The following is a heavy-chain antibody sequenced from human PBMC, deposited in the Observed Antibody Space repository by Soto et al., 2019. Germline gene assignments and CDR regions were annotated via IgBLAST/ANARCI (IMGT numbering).Heavy chain of an antibody. Sequence: EVQLLESGGGLVQPGGSLRLSCAASGFSFSRFAMSWVRQAPGKGLEWVSGIGDSGGTTYYADSVKGRVTISIDNTKNTLFLQMNSLRAEDTAVYYCAKESLGDYYYYGMDVWGQGATVTVSS. CDR1: GFSFSRFA. J-gene: IGHJ6*02. V-gene: IGHV3-23*01. CDR2: IGDSGGTT. D-gene: IGHD2-15*01. CDR3: AKESLGDYYYYGMDV.